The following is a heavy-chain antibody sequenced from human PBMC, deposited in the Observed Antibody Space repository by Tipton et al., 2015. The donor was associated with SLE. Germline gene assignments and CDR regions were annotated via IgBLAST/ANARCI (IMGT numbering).Heavy chain of an antibody. Sequence: TLSLTCTVYGGSLSGYWWSWIRQSPGKGPEWIGEIYPTGRTDYNPSLMSRVTISVDTSQNQFSLRLTSVTAADTAAYYCAREFDYYDSSYSRGAIDIWGQGTLVTVSS. J-gene: IGHJ3*02. D-gene: IGHD3-22*01. CDR1: GGSLSGYW. CDR2: IYPTGRT. V-gene: IGHV4-34*01. CDR3: AREFDYYDSSYSRGAIDI.